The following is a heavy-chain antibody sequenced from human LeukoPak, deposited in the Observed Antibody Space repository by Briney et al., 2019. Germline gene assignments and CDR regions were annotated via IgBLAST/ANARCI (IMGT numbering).Heavy chain of an antibody. CDR1: GGSISSGRYC. CDR2: IHTSGNT. V-gene: IGHV4-61*09. J-gene: IGHJ4*02. Sequence: SEALSLTCTVSGGSISSGRYCWSWIRQPAGKGLEWIGHIHTSGNTNYNPSLKSRLTISVDTSKNQFSLKLGSVTAADTAVYYCARGLRRSIAARLTLGYWGQGTLVTVSS. CDR3: ARGLRRSIAARLTLGY. D-gene: IGHD6-6*01.